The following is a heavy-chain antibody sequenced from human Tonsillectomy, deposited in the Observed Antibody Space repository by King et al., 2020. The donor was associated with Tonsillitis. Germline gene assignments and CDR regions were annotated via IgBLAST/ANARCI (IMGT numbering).Heavy chain of an antibody. J-gene: IGHJ4*02. D-gene: IGHD5-12*01. CDR1: GYTFTNYG. V-gene: IGHV5-51*01. CDR3: ATLPNIGSY. Sequence: MQLVQSGAEGKKPGESLKISCKGSGYTFTNYGIGWVRQMPGKGQEWKGIIYPGDSDIRYGPSFQGQVTISADKAISTAYMQWSSLKASDTAMYYCATLPNIGSYWGQGTLVTVSS. CDR2: IYPGDSDI.